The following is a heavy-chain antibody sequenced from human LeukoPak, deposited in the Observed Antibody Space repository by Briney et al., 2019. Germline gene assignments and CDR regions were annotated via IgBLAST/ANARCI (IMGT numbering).Heavy chain of an antibody. Sequence: SETLSLTCAVYGGSFSGYYWSWIRQPPGKGLEWIGEINYSGSTNYNPSLKSRVTISVDTSKNQFSLKLSSVTAADTAVYYCARGPRVYGSGLKFDYWGQGTLVTVSS. CDR2: INYSGST. D-gene: IGHD3-10*01. CDR3: ARGPRVYGSGLKFDY. CDR1: GGSFSGYY. J-gene: IGHJ4*02. V-gene: IGHV4-34*01.